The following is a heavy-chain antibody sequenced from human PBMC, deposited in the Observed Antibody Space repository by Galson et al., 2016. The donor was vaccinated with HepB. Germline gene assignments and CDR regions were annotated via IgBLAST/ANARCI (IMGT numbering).Heavy chain of an antibody. V-gene: IGHV5-51*01. CDR3: ARHNTTMTPKLDYYGMDV. D-gene: IGHD5-18*01. Sequence: QSGAEVKKPGESLKISCKGSGDTFSSHWIGWVRQMPGKGLEWMGIIYPGDSHTRYSPSFQGQVTISADKSIYTVYLQWSSLKASDTAIYYCARHNTTMTPKLDYYGMDVWGQGTTVTVSS. CDR1: GDTFSSHW. J-gene: IGHJ6*02. CDR2: IYPGDSHT.